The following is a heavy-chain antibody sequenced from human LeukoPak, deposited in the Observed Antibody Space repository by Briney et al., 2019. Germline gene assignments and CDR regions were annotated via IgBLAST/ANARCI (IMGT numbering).Heavy chain of an antibody. CDR1: GGSISSYY. J-gene: IGHJ4*02. CDR2: NDYSGST. V-gene: IGHV4-59*01. Sequence: SETLSLTCTVSGGSISSYYWSWIRQPPGKGLEWIGFNDYSGSTNYNPSLKSRVTISLDTSKNQFSLRLSSVTAADTAVYYCARVSTRVRGVMKNWGQGTLVTVSS. D-gene: IGHD3-10*01. CDR3: ARVSTRVRGVMKN.